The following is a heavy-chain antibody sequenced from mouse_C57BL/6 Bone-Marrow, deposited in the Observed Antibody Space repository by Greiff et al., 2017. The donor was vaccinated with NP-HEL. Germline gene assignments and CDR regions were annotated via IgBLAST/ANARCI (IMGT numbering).Heavy chain of an antibody. CDR3: ARSYGNCEGYGFAY. D-gene: IGHD2-1*01. J-gene: IGHJ3*01. Sequence: QVQLQQSGAELVRPGASVKLSCKASGYTFTDYYINWVKQRPGQGLEWIARIYPGSGNTYYNEKFKGKATLTAEKSSSTAYMQLSSLTSEDSAVYFCARSYGNCEGYGFAYWGQGTLVTVSA. CDR1: GYTFTDYY. CDR2: IYPGSGNT. V-gene: IGHV1-76*01.